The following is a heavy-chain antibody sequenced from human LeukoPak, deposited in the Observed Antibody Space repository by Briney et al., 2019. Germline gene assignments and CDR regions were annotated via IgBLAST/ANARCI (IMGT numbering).Heavy chain of an antibody. D-gene: IGHD3-22*01. CDR2: IWYDGSND. CDR1: GFTFSDYY. J-gene: IGHJ4*02. V-gene: IGHV3-33*08. CDR3: ARSIPRYDGSAYYPDY. Sequence: GGSLRLSCAASGFTFSDYYMSWIRQAPGKGLEWVAVIWYDGSNDDYADSVKGRFTISRDNSKNTLYLQMNSLRAEDTAVYYCARSIPRYDGSAYYPDYWGQGTLVTVSS.